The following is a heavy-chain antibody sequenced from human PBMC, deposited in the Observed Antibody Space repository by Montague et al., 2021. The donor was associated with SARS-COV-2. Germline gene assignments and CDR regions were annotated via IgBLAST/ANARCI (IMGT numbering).Heavy chain of an antibody. V-gene: IGHV4-39*01. Sequence: SETLSLTCTVSGGSLSSDGYYWAWIHQPPGKGLEWLGSVYYNGNTYYNPALNSRVTLSVDTSKNRFSLRLYSVTAADTAVYFCARQGSSEFQFEFWGQGNLVAVSS. D-gene: IGHD3-10*01. CDR1: GGSLSSDGYY. J-gene: IGHJ4*02. CDR3: ARQGSSEFQFEF. CDR2: VYYNGNT.